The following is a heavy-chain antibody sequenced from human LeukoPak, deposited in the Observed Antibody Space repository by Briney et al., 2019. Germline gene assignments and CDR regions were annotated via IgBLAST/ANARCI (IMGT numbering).Heavy chain of an antibody. CDR1: GSTFTSYG. Sequence: ASVKVSCKASGSTFTSYGISWVRQAPGQGLEWMGWISAYNGNTNYAQKLQGRVTMTTDTSTSTAYMELRSLRSDDTAVCYCARVLGIVGAAGNFDYWGQGTLVTVSS. J-gene: IGHJ4*02. D-gene: IGHD1-26*01. V-gene: IGHV1-18*01. CDR3: ARVLGIVGAAGNFDY. CDR2: ISAYNGNT.